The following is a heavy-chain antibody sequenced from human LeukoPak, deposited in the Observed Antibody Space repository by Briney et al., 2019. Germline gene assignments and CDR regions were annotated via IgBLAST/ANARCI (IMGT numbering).Heavy chain of an antibody. J-gene: IGHJ4*02. V-gene: IGHV4-39*07. Sequence: SETLSLTCTLSGGSISSSSYYWGWIRQPPGKGLEWIGSIYYSGSTYYNPSLKSRVTISVDTSKNQFSLKLSSVTAADTAVYYCARDSSGYVDYWGQGTLVTVSS. CDR3: ARDSSGYVDY. CDR2: IYYSGST. CDR1: GGSISSSSYY. D-gene: IGHD3-22*01.